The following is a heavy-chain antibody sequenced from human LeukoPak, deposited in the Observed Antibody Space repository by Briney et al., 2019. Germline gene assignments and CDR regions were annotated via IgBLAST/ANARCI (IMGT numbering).Heavy chain of an antibody. V-gene: IGHV4-39*01. CDR3: ASGYSYGYVWY. D-gene: IGHD5-18*01. Sequence: SETLSLTCTVSGGSISSSSCYWGWIRQPPGKGLKWIGSIYYSGSTYYNPSLKSRVTISVDTSKNQFSLKLSSVTAADTAVYYCASGYSYGYVWYWGQGTLVTVSS. J-gene: IGHJ4*02. CDR1: GGSISSSSCY. CDR2: IYYSGST.